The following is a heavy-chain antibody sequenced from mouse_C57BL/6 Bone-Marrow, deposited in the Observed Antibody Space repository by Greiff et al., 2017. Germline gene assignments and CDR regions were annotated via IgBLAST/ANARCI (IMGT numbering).Heavy chain of an antibody. CDR2: IYPGGGDT. J-gene: IGHJ3*01. CDR3: ANSIYYCNSAWFAY. D-gene: IGHD2-1*01. V-gene: IGHV1-82*01. CDR1: GYAFSSSW. Sequence: VLLVESGPELVKPGASVKISCKASGYAFSSSWMNWVKQRPGQGLEWIGRIYPGGGDTNYNGKFKGKATLTADKSSSTAYMQLRSLTSEDSAVYFCANSIYYCNSAWFAYWGQGTLVTVSA.